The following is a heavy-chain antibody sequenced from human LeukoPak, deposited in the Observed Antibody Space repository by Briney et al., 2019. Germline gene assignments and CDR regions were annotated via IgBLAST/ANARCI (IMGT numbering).Heavy chain of an antibody. CDR1: GYSISSGYY. D-gene: IGHD4/OR15-4a*01. J-gene: IGHJ6*03. CDR2: IYHSGST. CDR3: ARGGAKYYYYYYMDV. V-gene: IGHV4-38-2*02. Sequence: PSETLSLTCTVSGYSISSGYYWGWIRQPPGKGLEWIGSIYHSGSTYYNPSLKSRVTISVDTSKNQFSLKLSSVTAADTAVYYCARGGAKYYYYYYMDVWGKGTTVTVSS.